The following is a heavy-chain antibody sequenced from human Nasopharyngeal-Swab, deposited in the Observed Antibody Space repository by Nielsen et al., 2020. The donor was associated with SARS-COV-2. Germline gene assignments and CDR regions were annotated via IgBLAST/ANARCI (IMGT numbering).Heavy chain of an antibody. CDR3: ARVWELLSFDY. CDR1: GFTFSSYS. Sequence: GESLKISCAASGFTFSSYSMNWVRQAPGKGLEWVSYISSSSSTIYYADSVKGRFTISRDNAKNSLYLQMNSLRAEDTAVYYCARVWELLSFDYWGQGTLVTVSS. D-gene: IGHD1-26*01. V-gene: IGHV3-48*04. J-gene: IGHJ4*02. CDR2: ISSSSSTI.